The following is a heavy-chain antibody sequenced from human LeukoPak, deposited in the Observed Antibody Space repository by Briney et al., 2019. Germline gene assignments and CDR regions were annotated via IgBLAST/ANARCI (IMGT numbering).Heavy chain of an antibody. V-gene: IGHV4-34*01. CDR1: GGSFSGYY. D-gene: IGHD2-15*01. CDR3: ATLGYPLDY. J-gene: IGHJ4*02. CDR2: INHSGST. Sequence: PSETLSLTCAVYGGSFSGYYWSWIRQPPGKGLEWIGEINHSGSTNYNPSLKSRVTISVDTFKNQLSLKLSSVTAADTAVYYCATLGYPLDYWGQGTLVTVST.